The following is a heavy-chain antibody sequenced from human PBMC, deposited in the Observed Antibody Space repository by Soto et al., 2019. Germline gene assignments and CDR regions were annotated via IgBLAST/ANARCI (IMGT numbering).Heavy chain of an antibody. D-gene: IGHD6-13*01. Sequence: PGGSLRLSCAASGFTVSSNYMSWVRQAPGKGLEWVSVIYSGGSTYYADSVKGRFTISRDNSKNTLYLQMNSLRAEDTAVYYCARALHGSSSWTAPFDYWGQGTLVTVSS. J-gene: IGHJ4*02. CDR1: GFTVSSNY. CDR2: IYSGGST. CDR3: ARALHGSSSWTAPFDY. V-gene: IGHV3-66*01.